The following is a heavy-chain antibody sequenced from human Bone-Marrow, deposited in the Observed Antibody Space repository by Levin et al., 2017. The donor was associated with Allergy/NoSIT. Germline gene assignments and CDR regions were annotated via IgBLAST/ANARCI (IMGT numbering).Heavy chain of an antibody. D-gene: IGHD1/OR15-1a*01. CDR3: ARENWINDY. V-gene: IGHV3-7*04. J-gene: IGHJ4*02. Sequence: PSETLSLTCAASGFTFSTYYMTWVRQAPGKGLEWVAHIKQDGSAQYYVDSVQGRFTVSRDNAKNSMYLQMNSLRAEDTAVYYCARENWINDYWGQGTLVTVSS. CDR1: GFTFSTYY. CDR2: IKQDGSAQ.